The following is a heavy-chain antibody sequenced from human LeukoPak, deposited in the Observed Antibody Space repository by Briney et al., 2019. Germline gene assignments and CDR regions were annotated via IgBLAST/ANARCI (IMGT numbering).Heavy chain of an antibody. Sequence: SQTLSLTCAISGDSVSSNSAAWNWIRQSPSRGLEWLGRTYYRSKWYNDYAVSVKSRITINPDTSKNQFSLQLNSVTPEDTAVYYCARGARGTSTAEDENWFDSWGQGTLVTVSS. CDR3: ARGARGTSTAEDENWFDS. CDR1: GDSVSSNSAA. CDR2: TYYRSKWYN. D-gene: IGHD1-7*01. V-gene: IGHV6-1*01. J-gene: IGHJ5*01.